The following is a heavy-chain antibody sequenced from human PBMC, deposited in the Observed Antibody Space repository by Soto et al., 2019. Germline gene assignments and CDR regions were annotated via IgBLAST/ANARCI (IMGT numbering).Heavy chain of an antibody. CDR2: ISSSGSTI. D-gene: IGHD2-2*02. CDR1: GFTFSSYE. J-gene: IGHJ5*02. Sequence: GGSLRLSCAASGFTFSSYEMNWVRQAPGKGLEWVSYISSSGSTIYYADSVKGRFTISRDNAKNSLYLQMNSLRAEDTAVYYCARGLYRLSPFDPWGQGTLVTVSS. CDR3: ARGLYRLSPFDP. V-gene: IGHV3-48*03.